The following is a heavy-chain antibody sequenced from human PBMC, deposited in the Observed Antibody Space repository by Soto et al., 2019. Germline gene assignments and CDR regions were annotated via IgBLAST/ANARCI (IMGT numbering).Heavy chain of an antibody. V-gene: IGHV3-21*01. CDR1: GFTFTRYS. Sequence: PEGSLRLSCAASGFTFTRYSMNWVRQAPGKGLEWVSSISSTTNYIYYADSMKGRFTVSRDNAKNSVYLDMNSLSAEDTAVYYCARESEDLTSNFDYWGQGTLVTVSS. CDR3: ARESEDLTSNFDY. CDR2: ISSTTNYI. J-gene: IGHJ4*02.